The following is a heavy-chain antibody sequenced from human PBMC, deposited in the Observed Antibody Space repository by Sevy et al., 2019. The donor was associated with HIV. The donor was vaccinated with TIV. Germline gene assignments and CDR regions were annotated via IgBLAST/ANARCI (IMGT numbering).Heavy chain of an antibody. J-gene: IGHJ3*01. Sequence: ASVKVSCKASGYTFNSYGISWLRQAPGQGPEWMGWINPNTGATNYAQKFKGRVTMTRDTSMSTAFMDLTRLRSDDTAVYYCAKLLIVVDDGFDVWGQGTMVTVSS. D-gene: IGHD3-22*01. CDR1: GYTFNSYG. CDR2: INPNTGAT. V-gene: IGHV1-2*02. CDR3: AKLLIVVDDGFDV.